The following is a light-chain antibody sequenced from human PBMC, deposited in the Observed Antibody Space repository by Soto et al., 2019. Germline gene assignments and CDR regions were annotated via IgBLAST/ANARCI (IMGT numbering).Light chain of an antibody. CDR1: SSDVGGYNY. V-gene: IGLV2-8*01. Sequence: QSVLSQPPSASGSPGQSVTISCTGTSSDVGGYNYVSWYQQHPGKAPKLMIYEVSNRPSGVPDRFSGSKSGNTASLTVSGLQAEDEAEYYCSLYAGSNNFVFGTGTKLTVL. J-gene: IGLJ1*01. CDR2: EVS. CDR3: SLYAGSNNFV.